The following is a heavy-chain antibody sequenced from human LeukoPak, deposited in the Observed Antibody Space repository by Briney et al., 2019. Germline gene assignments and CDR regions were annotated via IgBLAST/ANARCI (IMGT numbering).Heavy chain of an antibody. J-gene: IGHJ4*02. CDR2: ISGSGGST. V-gene: IGHV3-23*01. Sequence: GGSLRLSCAGSGFSFTTYGLNWVRQAPGKGLEWVSAISGSGGSTYYADSVKGRFTISRDNSKNTLYLQMNSLRAEDTAVYYCAKVRAGSYYLDYFDYWGQGTLVTVSS. CDR3: AKVRAGSYYLDYFDY. D-gene: IGHD1-26*01. CDR1: GFSFTTYG.